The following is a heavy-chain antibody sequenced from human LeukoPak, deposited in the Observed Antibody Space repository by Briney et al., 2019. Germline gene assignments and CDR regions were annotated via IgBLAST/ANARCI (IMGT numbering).Heavy chain of an antibody. J-gene: IGHJ4*02. CDR3: AKGFSTSAYSDFDY. CDR1: GFTFRADW. D-gene: IGHD2-21*01. Sequence: GGSLRLSCAASGFTFRADWMHWVRQAPGKGLEWVSGITGSGGSTYYADSVKGRSTISRDSSKNTLYLQMNSLRAEDTAVYYCAKGFSTSAYSDFDYWGQGTLVTVSS. CDR2: ITGSGGST. V-gene: IGHV3-23*01.